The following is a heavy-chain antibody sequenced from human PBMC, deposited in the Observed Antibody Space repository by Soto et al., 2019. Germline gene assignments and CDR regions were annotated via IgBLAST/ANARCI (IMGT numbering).Heavy chain of an antibody. CDR1: GFTFSSYW. V-gene: IGHV3-7*01. J-gene: IGHJ4*02. CDR2: IKKDGIEK. CDR3: ARDSGDYVEGAFY. Sequence: GGSLRLSGAASGFTFSSYWMSWVRQAPWKGLEWVANIKKDGIEKYYVDSVKGRFTISRDNAKNSPYLQMNSLRAEDTAVYYCARDSGDYVEGAFYSGQGTLVTVSS. D-gene: IGHD4-17*01.